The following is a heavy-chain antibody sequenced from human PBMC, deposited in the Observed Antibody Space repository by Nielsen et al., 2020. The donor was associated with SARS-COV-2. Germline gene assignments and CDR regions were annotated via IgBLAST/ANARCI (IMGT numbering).Heavy chain of an antibody. CDR2: ISGSGDRT. V-gene: IGHV3-23*01. J-gene: IGHJ4*02. CDR1: GFTFSNSA. D-gene: IGHD2-2*03. CDR3: AKDFHGSVADFFGN. Sequence: GESLKISCTASGFTFSNSAMSWVRQTSGKGLEWVSSISGSGDRTDYADSVKGRVIISRDNSKNTLHLQMNSLRAEDTALYFYAKDFHGSVADFFGNWGQGTLVTVSS.